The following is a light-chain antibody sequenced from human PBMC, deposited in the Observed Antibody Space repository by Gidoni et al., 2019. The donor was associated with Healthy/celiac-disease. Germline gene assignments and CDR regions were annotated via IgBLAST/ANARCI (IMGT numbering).Light chain of an antibody. CDR1: QSISSY. V-gene: IGKV1-39*01. CDR2: AAS. J-gene: IGKJ3*01. Sequence: RVTITCRASQSISSYLNWYQQKPGKAPKLLIYAASSLQSGVPSRFSGSGSGTDFTLTISSLQPEDFATYYCQQSYSTPPFTFXPXTKVDIK. CDR3: QQSYSTPPFT.